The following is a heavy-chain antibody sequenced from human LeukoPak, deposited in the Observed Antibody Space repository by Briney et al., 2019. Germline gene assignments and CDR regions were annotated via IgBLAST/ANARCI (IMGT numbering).Heavy chain of an antibody. Sequence: GVSLRLSCAASGFTFSSYSMNWVRQAPGKGLEWVSSTSSSSSYIYYADSVKGRFTISRDNAKNSLYLQMNSLRAEDTAVYYCARGGVAAAGIDVYWGQGTLVTVSS. J-gene: IGHJ4*02. CDR1: GFTFSSYS. D-gene: IGHD6-13*01. CDR3: ARGGVAAAGIDVY. CDR2: TSSSSSYI. V-gene: IGHV3-21*01.